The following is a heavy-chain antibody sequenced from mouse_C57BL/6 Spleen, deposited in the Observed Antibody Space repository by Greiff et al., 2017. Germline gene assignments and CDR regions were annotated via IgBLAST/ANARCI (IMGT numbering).Heavy chain of an antibody. CDR1: GYTFTSYW. CDR2: IDPSDSYT. J-gene: IGHJ4*01. CDR3: ARPGGSSLYAMDY. Sequence: QVQLQQPGAELVMPGASVKLSCKASGYTFTSYWMHWVKQRPGQGLEWIGEIDPSDSYTNYNQKFKGKSTLTVDKSSSTAYMQLSSLTSEDSAVYYCARPGGSSLYAMDYWGQGTSVTVSS. D-gene: IGHD1-1*01. V-gene: IGHV1-69*01.